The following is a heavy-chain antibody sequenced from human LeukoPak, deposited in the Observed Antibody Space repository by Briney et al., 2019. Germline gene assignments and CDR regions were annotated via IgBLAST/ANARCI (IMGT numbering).Heavy chain of an antibody. CDR2: ISYDGSNK. CDR1: GFTFSSYG. V-gene: IGHV3-30*03. Sequence: GVLRLSCAASGFTFSSYGMHWVRQAPGKGLEWVAVISYDGSNKYYADSVKGRFTISRDNSKNTLYLQMNSLRAEDTAVYYCTTDPTWDIVATILHIAPGEAWGQGTLVTVSS. D-gene: IGHD5-12*01. J-gene: IGHJ4*02. CDR3: TTDPTWDIVATILHIAPGEA.